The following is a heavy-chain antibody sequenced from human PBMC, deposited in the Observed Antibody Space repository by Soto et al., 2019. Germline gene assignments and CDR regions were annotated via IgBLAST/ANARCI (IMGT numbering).Heavy chain of an antibody. Sequence: EVQLLESGGGLVQPGGSLRLSCAASGFTFSSYAMSWFRQAPGKGLEWVSAISGSGGSTYYADSVKGRFTISRDNSKNTLYMQMNSLRAEDTAVYYCAKDRSPYYDSSGYYPGWGQGTMVTVSS. CDR2: ISGSGGST. CDR1: GFTFSSYA. J-gene: IGHJ4*02. CDR3: AKDRSPYYDSSGYYPG. V-gene: IGHV3-23*01. D-gene: IGHD3-22*01.